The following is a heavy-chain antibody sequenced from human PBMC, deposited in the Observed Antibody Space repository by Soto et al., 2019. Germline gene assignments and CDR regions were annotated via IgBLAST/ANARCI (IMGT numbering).Heavy chain of an antibody. D-gene: IGHD3-3*01. V-gene: IGHV3-49*04. Sequence: GSLRLSCTASGFTFGDYAMSWVSQAPGKGLEWVGFTRSKAYGGTTEYAASVKGRFTISRDDSKSIAYLQMNSLKTEDTAVYYCTRAPSSYGFFYYYGMDVWGQGTTVTVSS. CDR2: TRSKAYGGTT. CDR3: TRAPSSYGFFYYYGMDV. CDR1: GFTFGDYA. J-gene: IGHJ6*02.